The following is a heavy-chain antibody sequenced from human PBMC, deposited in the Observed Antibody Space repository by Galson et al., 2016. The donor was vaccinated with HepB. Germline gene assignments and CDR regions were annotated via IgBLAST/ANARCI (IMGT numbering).Heavy chain of an antibody. CDR2: IYYTGST. D-gene: IGHD2-2*01. CDR3: ARASCSTTSCAWFDP. V-gene: IGHV4-39*01. J-gene: IGHJ5*02. CDR1: GDSISGRNYY. Sequence: SETLSLTCTVSGDSISGRNYYWGWIRQPPGKGLEWIGSIYYTGSTYYNSSLKSRVMLSVDPSKNQFSLILNSVTAADTALYYCARASCSTTSCAWFDPWGQGTLVTVSS.